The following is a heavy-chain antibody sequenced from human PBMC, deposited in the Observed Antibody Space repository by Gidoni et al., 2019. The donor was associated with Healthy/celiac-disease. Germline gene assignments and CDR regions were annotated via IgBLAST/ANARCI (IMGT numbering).Heavy chain of an antibody. V-gene: IGHV1-2*02. J-gene: IGHJ5*02. Sequence: QVQLVPSGAEVKKPGASVKVSCKASGYTFTGYYMHWLRQAPGQGLEWMGWINPNRGGTNYAQKFQGRVTMTRDTSISTAYMELSRLRSDDTAVYYCARDQVGVGGDWFDPWGQGTLVTVSS. CDR3: ARDQVGVGGDWFDP. CDR2: INPNRGGT. CDR1: GYTFTGYY. D-gene: IGHD1-26*01.